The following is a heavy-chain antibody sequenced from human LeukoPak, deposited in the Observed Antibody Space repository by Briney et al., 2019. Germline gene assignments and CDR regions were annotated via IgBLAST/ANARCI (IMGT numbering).Heavy chain of an antibody. Sequence: ASVKVSCKASGYTFTDYYIHWVRQAPGQGLEWMGWINSNSGATNYAQKFQGRVTMTRDTSISTAYMELTRLGSDDTAVYYCARDGSLAYWGQGTLVTVSS. D-gene: IGHD5-12*01. CDR3: ARDGSLAY. J-gene: IGHJ4*02. CDR1: GYTFTDYY. V-gene: IGHV1-2*02. CDR2: INSNSGAT.